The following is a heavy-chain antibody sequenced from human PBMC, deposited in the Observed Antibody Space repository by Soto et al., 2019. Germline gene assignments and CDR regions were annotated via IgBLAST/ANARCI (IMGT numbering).Heavy chain of an antibody. Sequence: EVQLVESGGGLVQPGGSLRLSCAASGFTFSSYWMHWVRQAPGKGLVWVSRINSDGSSTSYADSVKGRFTISRDNAKNTLYLEMNSLRAEDTAVYYCARVEGATTGLPFDYWGQGTLVTVSS. V-gene: IGHV3-74*01. J-gene: IGHJ4*02. CDR2: INSDGSST. D-gene: IGHD1-26*01. CDR3: ARVEGATTGLPFDY. CDR1: GFTFSSYW.